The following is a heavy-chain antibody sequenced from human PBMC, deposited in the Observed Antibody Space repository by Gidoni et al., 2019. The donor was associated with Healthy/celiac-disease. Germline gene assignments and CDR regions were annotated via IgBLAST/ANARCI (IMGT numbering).Heavy chain of an antibody. V-gene: IGHV3-21*01. CDR2: ISSSSSYI. CDR1: GFTFSSYS. D-gene: IGHD2-8*01. CDR3: ARVGCTNGVCSTYYYYYGMDV. Sequence: EVQLVESGGGLVKPGGSLRLSCAASGFTFSSYSMNWVRQAPGKGLEWVSSISSSSSYIYYADSVKGRFTISRDNAKNSLYLQMNSLRAEDTAVYYCARVGCTNGVCSTYYYYYGMDVWGQGTTVTVSS. J-gene: IGHJ6*02.